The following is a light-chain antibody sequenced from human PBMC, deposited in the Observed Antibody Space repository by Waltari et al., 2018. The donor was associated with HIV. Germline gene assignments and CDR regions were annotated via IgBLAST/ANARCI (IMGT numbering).Light chain of an antibody. V-gene: IGLV2-18*02. CDR3: SSYTSSSTYV. CDR2: EVT. Sequence: QSALTQPPSVSWSPGQSVTLSCTGSSSDVGRNTRVPWYHQPPGTAPKLLIYEVTYRPSGVPDRCSGSKSGNTASLTISGLQAEDEADYYCSSYTSSSTYVFGTGTRVTVL. CDR1: SSDVGRNTR. J-gene: IGLJ1*01.